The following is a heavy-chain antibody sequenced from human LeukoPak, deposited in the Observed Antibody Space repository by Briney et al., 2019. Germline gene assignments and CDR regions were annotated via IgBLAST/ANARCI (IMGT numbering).Heavy chain of an antibody. D-gene: IGHD6-19*01. CDR3: ARGRLKRVPFTKVAGALDY. Sequence: EASVKVSCKAPRYTFRNYVLTWVRQAPGQGLEWMGWIGTYNGNTDYAQKFQGRVIMTADTSTTTAHMELRSLRADDTAVYYCARGRLKRVPFTKVAGALDYWGQGTRVNVSS. J-gene: IGHJ4*02. V-gene: IGHV1-18*01. CDR2: IGTYNGNT. CDR1: RYTFRNYV.